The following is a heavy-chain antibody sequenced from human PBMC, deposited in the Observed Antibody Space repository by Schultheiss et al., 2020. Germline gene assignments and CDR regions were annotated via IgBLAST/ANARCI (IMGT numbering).Heavy chain of an antibody. CDR3: ARGDAYCGGDCHGIDY. J-gene: IGHJ4*02. V-gene: IGHV1-8*01. CDR2: MNPNSGNT. D-gene: IGHD2-21*02. CDR1: GGTFSRYA. Sequence: ASVKVSCKPSGGTFSRYAIGWVRQAPGQGFEWMGWMNPNSGNTGYAQKFQGRVTMTRNTSISTAYMELSSLRSEDTAVYYCARGDAYCGGDCHGIDYWGQGTLVTVSS.